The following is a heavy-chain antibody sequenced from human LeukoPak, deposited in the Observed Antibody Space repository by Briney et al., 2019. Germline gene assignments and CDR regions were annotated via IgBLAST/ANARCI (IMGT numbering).Heavy chain of an antibody. Sequence: NAGGSLRLSCAASGFTFNDYYMTWIRQAPGKGLEWVSTIKHIGPTTYYADSVKGRFTISRDNSKNTLYLQMNSLRAEDTAVYYCAKDQGYSWFGEFAFDYWGQGTLVTVSS. CDR3: AKDQGYSWFGEFAFDY. CDR1: GFTFNDYY. J-gene: IGHJ4*02. V-gene: IGHV3-11*01. CDR2: IKHIGPTT. D-gene: IGHD3-10*01.